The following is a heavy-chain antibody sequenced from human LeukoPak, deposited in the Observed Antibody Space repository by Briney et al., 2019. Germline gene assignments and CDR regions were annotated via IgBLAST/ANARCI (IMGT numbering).Heavy chain of an antibody. CDR1: GYTFTGCY. D-gene: IGHD3-10*01. Sequence: ASVKVSCKASGYTFTGCYIHWVRQAPGQGPEWMGWINPHSGATNYAQNFQGRVTMTRDTSISTAYMELSSLTSDDTAMYYCSRDLLMYYSGSGESTWGQGTQVTVSS. V-gene: IGHV1-2*02. CDR2: INPHSGAT. J-gene: IGHJ5*02. CDR3: SRDLLMYYSGSGEST.